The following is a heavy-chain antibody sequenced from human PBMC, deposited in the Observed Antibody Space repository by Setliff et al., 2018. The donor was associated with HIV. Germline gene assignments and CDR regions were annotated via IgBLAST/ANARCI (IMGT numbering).Heavy chain of an antibody. CDR3: ARVPFTTGFDY. CDR1: GGSISTYY. Sequence: SETLSLTCTVSGGSISTYYWSWIRQPPGKGLEWIGSIYFTGGTHYNPSLRSRVTISVDTSKNHFSLKLSSVTAADTAVFYCARVPFTTGFDYWGQGILVTVSS. CDR2: IYFTGGT. J-gene: IGHJ4*02. D-gene: IGHD3-3*01. V-gene: IGHV4-59*08.